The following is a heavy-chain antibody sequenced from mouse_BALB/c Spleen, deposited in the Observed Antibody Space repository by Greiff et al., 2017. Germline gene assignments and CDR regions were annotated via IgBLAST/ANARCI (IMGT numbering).Heavy chain of an antibody. CDR1: GFTFSSFG. CDR3: ARGDYYGSRGWFAY. Sequence: EVKVVESGGGLVQPGGSRKLSCAASGFTFSSFGMHWVRQAPEKGLEWVAYISSGSSTIYYADTVKGRFTISRDNPKNTLFLQMTSLRSEDTAMYYCARGDYYGSRGWFAYWGQGTLVTVSA. CDR2: ISSGSSTI. D-gene: IGHD1-1*01. J-gene: IGHJ3*01. V-gene: IGHV5-17*02.